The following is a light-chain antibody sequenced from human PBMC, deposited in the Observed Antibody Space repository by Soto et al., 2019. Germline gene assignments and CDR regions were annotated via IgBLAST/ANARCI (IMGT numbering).Light chain of an antibody. V-gene: IGLV2-8*01. CDR2: EVT. J-gene: IGLJ3*02. CDR3: TSYVGNNIWV. CDR1: SSDVGAYNY. Sequence: QSALTQPPSASGSPGQSVTISCTGTSSDVGAYNYVSWYQQYPGKAPKLIIYEVTKRPSGVPDRVSGSKSGNTASLTVSGLQAEDEADYYCTSYVGNNIWVFGGGTKLTVL.